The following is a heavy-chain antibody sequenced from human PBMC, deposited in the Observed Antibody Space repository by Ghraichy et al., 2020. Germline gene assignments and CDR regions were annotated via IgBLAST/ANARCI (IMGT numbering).Heavy chain of an antibody. V-gene: IGHV3-66*02. Sequence: LSLTCAASGFTVSRNYMSWVRQGPGKGLEWVSVIYSGGTIKYADSVKGRFTISRDNSKNTLYLQMNSLGPEDTAIYYWARGGTWQLGSCYYDYWGPGTLVTVSS. CDR1: GFTVSRNY. CDR2: IYSGGTI. J-gene: IGHJ4*02. CDR3: ARGGTWQLGSCYYDY. D-gene: IGHD1-1*01.